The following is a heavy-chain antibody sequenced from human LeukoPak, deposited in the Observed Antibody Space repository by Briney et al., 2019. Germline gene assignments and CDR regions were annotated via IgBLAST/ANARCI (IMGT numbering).Heavy chain of an antibody. CDR3: AKTIQLWSGLDY. J-gene: IGHJ4*02. V-gene: IGHV3-23*01. Sequence: GGSLRLSCAASGFTFSNFGMHWVRQAPGKGLEWVSAISGSGGSTYYADSVKGRFTISRDNSKSTLYLQMNSLRAEDTAVYYCAKTIQLWSGLDYWGQGTLVTVSS. CDR2: ISGSGGST. D-gene: IGHD5-18*01. CDR1: GFTFSNFG.